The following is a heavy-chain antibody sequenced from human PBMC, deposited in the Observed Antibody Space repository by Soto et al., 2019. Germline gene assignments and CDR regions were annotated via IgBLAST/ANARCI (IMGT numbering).Heavy chain of an antibody. J-gene: IGHJ4*02. CDR3: AHSHISIFGILIPYFDY. D-gene: IGHD3-3*01. Sequence: QITLKESGPTLVKPTQTLTLTCTFSGFSLSASGVGVGWIRQPPGKAMEWLALISWNDDKRYSPPLKSRLTITKDITKNQVVLTMTNLDPVDAATYYCAHSHISIFGILIPYFDYWGQGSLVTVYS. CDR2: ISWNDDK. V-gene: IGHV2-5*01. CDR1: GFSLSASGVG.